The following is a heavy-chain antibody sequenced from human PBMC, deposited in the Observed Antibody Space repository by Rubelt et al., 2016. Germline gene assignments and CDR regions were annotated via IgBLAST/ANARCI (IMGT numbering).Heavy chain of an antibody. Sequence: QLQLQESGPGLVKPSETLSLTCTVSGGSISSSSYYWGWIRQPPGKGLEWIGSIYYSGSTYYNPSLKSRVTISVDTSKNQFSLKLSSVTATDTAVYYCARHPSLKGKYDDWGQGTLVTVSS. CDR3: ARHPSLKGKYDD. CDR1: GGSISSSSYY. D-gene: IGHD3-16*01. J-gene: IGHJ4*02. CDR2: IYYSGST. V-gene: IGHV4-39*01.